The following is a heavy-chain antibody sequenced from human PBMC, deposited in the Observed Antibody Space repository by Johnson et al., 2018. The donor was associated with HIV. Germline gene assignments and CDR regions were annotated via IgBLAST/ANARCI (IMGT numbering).Heavy chain of an antibody. CDR3: AKAPYGSGIRPGAFDI. CDR1: GFTFDDYA. V-gene: IGHV3-9*01. CDR2: ISWNSGSI. J-gene: IGHJ3*02. D-gene: IGHD3-10*01. Sequence: VQLVESGGGLVQPGRSLRLSCAASGFTFDDYAMHWVRQAPGKGLEWVSGISWNSGSIGYAGSVKGRFTISRDNSKTTLYLQMNSLRAEDTAVYYCAKAPYGSGIRPGAFDIWGQGTMVTVSS.